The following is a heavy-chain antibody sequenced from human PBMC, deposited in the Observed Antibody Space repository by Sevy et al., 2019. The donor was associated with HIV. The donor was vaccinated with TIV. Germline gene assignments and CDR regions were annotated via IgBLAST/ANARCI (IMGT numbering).Heavy chain of an antibody. CDR3: ASEVYCSSGRCFSPRFDN. V-gene: IGHV3-74*01. CDR2: INGDGTNT. Sequence: GGSLRLSCAASGFTFNRNWMHWVRQAPGKGLVWVSQINGDGTNTNYADSVKGRFTISSDNAKNTVYLQMNSLTVEDTAVYYCASEVYCSSGRCFSPRFDNWGQGTLVTVSS. J-gene: IGHJ4*02. CDR1: GFTFNRNW. D-gene: IGHD2-15*01.